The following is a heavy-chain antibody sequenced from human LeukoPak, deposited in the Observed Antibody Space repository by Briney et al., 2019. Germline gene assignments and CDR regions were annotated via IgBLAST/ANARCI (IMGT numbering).Heavy chain of an antibody. J-gene: IGHJ6*03. V-gene: IGHV4-30-4*08. CDR2: IYYSGST. D-gene: IGHD3-3*01. Sequence: SETLSLTCTVSGGSISSGDYYWSWIRQPPGKGLEWIGYIYYSGSTYYNPSLKSRVTISVDTSKNQFSLKLSSVTAADTAVYYCARVYDFWSGYQPLYYYYYYMDVWGKGTTVTVSS. CDR3: ARVYDFWSGYQPLYYYYYYMDV. CDR1: GGSISSGDYY.